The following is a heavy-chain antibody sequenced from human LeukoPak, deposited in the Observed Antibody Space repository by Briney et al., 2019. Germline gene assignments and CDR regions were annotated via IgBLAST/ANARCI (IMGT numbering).Heavy chain of an antibody. V-gene: IGHV3-23*01. D-gene: IGHD3-16*02. CDR1: GFTFSSYA. J-gene: IGHJ4*02. CDR2: ISGSGGST. CDR3: AKGGFGGVIVIATYFDY. Sequence: GGSLRLSCAASGFTFSSYAMSWVRQAPGKGLEWVSAISGSGGSTYYADSVKGRFTISRDNSKNTLYLQMNSLRAEDTAVYYCAKGGFGGVIVIATYFDYWGQGTLVTVSS.